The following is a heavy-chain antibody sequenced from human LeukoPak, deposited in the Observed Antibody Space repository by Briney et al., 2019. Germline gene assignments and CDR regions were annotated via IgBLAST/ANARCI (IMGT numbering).Heavy chain of an antibody. V-gene: IGHV3-7*03. CDR3: ASSTLGDSSGYLVY. CDR2: IKQDGSEK. CDR1: GFTFSSYW. D-gene: IGHD3-22*01. J-gene: IGHJ4*02. Sequence: GGSLRLSCAASGFTFSSYWMSWVRQAPGKGLEWVANIKQDGSEKYYVDSVKGRFTISRDNAKNSLYLQMNSLRAEDTALYYCASSTLGDSSGYLVYWGQGTLVTVSS.